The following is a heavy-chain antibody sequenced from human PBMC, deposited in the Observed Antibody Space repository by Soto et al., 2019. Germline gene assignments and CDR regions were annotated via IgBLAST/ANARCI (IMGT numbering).Heavy chain of an antibody. D-gene: IGHD3-22*01. CDR2: IRSKAYGGTT. Sequence: GGPLRLSCTASGFTFGDYAMSWFRQAPGKALEWVGFIRSKAYGGTTEYAASVKGRFTISRDDSKSIAYLQMNSLKTEDTAVYYCTRENYDSSVGAPDAFDIWGQGTMVTVSS. CDR1: GFTFGDYA. CDR3: TRENYDSSVGAPDAFDI. V-gene: IGHV3-49*03. J-gene: IGHJ3*02.